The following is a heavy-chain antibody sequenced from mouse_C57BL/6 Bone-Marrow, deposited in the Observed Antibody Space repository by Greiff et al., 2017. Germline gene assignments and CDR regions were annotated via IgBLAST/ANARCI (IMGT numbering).Heavy chain of an antibody. CDR3: ARDLGDYYGSSPYVGY. V-gene: IGHV1-55*01. D-gene: IGHD1-1*01. J-gene: IGHJ2*01. Sequence: VQLQQPGAELVKPGASVKMSCKASGYTFTSYWITWVKQRPGQGLEWIGDIYPGSGSTNYNEKFKSKATLTVDTSSSTAYMQLSSLTSEDSAVYYGARDLGDYYGSSPYVGYRGQGTTLTVSS. CDR1: GYTFTSYW. CDR2: IYPGSGST.